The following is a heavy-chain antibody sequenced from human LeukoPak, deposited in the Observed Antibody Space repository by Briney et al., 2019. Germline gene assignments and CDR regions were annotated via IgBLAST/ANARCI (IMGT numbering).Heavy chain of an antibody. V-gene: IGHV4-61*02. D-gene: IGHD2-2*01. CDR3: ARGWVTDCSSTSCYLGWFDP. J-gene: IGHJ5*02. CDR2: IYTSGST. CDR1: GGSISSGSYY. Sequence: SETLSLTCTVSGGSISSGSYYWRWIRQPAGKGLEWIGRIYTSGSTNYNPSLKSRVTISVDTSKNQFSLKLSSVTAADTAVYYCARGWVTDCSSTSCYLGWFDPWGQGTLVTVSS.